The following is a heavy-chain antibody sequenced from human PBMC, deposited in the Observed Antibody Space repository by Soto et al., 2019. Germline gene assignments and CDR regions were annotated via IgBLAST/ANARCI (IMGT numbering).Heavy chain of an antibody. CDR1: GGSISSYY. Sequence: SETLSLTCTVSGGSISSYYWSWIRQPPGKGLEWIAYIYYSGSTNYNPSLKSRVTISVDTSKNQFSLKLSSVTAADTAVYYCARERVYGSGRPTFDPWGQGTLVTVSS. CDR3: ARERVYGSGRPTFDP. CDR2: IYYSGST. J-gene: IGHJ5*02. V-gene: IGHV4-59*01. D-gene: IGHD3-10*01.